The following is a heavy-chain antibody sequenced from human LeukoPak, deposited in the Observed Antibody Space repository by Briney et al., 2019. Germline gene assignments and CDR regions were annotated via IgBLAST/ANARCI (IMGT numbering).Heavy chain of an antibody. CDR1: GFTFSSYE. J-gene: IGHJ4*02. CDR3: AKDHLPGIVVADRDY. Sequence: GGSLRLSCAASGFTFSSYEMNWVRQAPGKGLEWVSYIGSSVSTRYYADSVKGRFTISRDNSKNTLYLQINSLRAEDTAVYYCAKDHLPGIVVADRDYWGQGTLVTVSS. V-gene: IGHV3-48*03. CDR2: IGSSVSTR. D-gene: IGHD6-19*01.